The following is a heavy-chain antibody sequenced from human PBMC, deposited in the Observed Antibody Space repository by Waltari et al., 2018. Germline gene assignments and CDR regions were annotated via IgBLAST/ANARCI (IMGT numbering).Heavy chain of an antibody. CDR1: GFTFSSYA. Sequence: EVQLLESGGGLVQPGGSLRLSCAASGFTFSSYAMSWVRQAPGKGLEWVSAISGSGGSTYYADSVKGRFTISRDKSKNTLYLQMNSLRAEDTAVYYCAKAGRYYDILTGYYIDYYYYMDVWGKGTTVTVSS. J-gene: IGHJ6*03. V-gene: IGHV3-23*01. CDR3: AKAGRYYDILTGYYIDYYYYMDV. D-gene: IGHD3-9*01. CDR2: ISGSGGST.